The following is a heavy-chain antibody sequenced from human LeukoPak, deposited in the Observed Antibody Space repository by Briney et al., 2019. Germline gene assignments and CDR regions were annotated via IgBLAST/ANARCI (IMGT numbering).Heavy chain of an antibody. V-gene: IGHV4-59*12. D-gene: IGHD3-3*01. CDR1: GGSTSSYY. CDR2: IYYSGST. J-gene: IGHJ4*02. CDR3: ARGERYYDFWSGYGPIDY. Sequence: PSETLSLTRTVSGGSTSSYYWSWIRQPPGKGLEWIGYIYYSGSTYYNPSLKSRVTISVDTSKNQFSLKLSSVTAADTAVYYCARGERYYDFWSGYGPIDYWGQGTLVTVSS.